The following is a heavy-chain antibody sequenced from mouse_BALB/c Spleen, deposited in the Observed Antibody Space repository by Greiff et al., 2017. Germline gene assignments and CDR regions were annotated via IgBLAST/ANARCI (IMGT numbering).Heavy chain of an antibody. CDR2: ISDGGSYT. J-gene: IGHJ2*01. V-gene: IGHV5-4*02. Sequence: EVQGVESGGGLVKPGGSLKLSCAASGFTFSDYYMYWVRQTPEKRLEWVATISDGGSYTYYPDSVKGRFTISRDNAKNNLYLQMSSLKSEDTAMYYCARVPYGGDYFDYWGQGTTLTVSS. CDR3: ARVPYGGDYFDY. D-gene: IGHD1-1*01. CDR1: GFTFSDYY.